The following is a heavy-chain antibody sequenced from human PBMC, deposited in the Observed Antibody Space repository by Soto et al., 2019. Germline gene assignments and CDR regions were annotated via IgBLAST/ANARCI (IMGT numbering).Heavy chain of an antibody. CDR2: ISAYNGNT. CDR1: GYTFTSYG. Sequence: GASVKVSCKASGYTFTSYGISWVRQAPGQGLEWMGWISAYNGNTNYAQKLQGRVTMTTDTSTSTAYMELRSLRSDDTAVYYCARGPWLVGDVTSLDYWGQGTQVTVSS. D-gene: IGHD6-19*01. V-gene: IGHV1-18*01. CDR3: ARGPWLVGDVTSLDY. J-gene: IGHJ4*02.